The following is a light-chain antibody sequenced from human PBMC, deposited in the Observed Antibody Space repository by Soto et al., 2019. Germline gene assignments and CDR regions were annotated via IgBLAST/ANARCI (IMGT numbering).Light chain of an antibody. J-gene: IGKJ1*01. CDR2: LGS. CDR3: FHALQPPPA. V-gene: IGKV2-28*01. Sequence: EIVLTQSPLSLPVTLGEPASISCRSSQSLLHRSGEHYLDWYLQKPGQSPQLLIYLGSNRATGVPDRFSGIGSATHFTLKFSSVEAEDVGVYYCFHALQPPPAFGQGTKVEIK. CDR1: QSLLHRSGEHY.